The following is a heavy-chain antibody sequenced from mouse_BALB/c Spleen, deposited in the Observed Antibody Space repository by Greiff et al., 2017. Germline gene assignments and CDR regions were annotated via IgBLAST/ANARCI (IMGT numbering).Heavy chain of an antibody. J-gene: IGHJ2*01. D-gene: IGHD1-1*01. CDR2: IDPENGNT. CDR3: ARDRAPYGSSSYFDY. Sequence: EVQLQQSGAELVRPGALVKLSCKASGFNIKDYYMHWVKQRPEQGLEWIGWIDPENGNTIYDPKFQGKASITADTSSNTAYLQLSSLTSEDTAVYYCARDRAPYGSSSYFDYWGQGTTRTVSS. CDR1: GFNIKDYY. V-gene: IGHV14-1*02.